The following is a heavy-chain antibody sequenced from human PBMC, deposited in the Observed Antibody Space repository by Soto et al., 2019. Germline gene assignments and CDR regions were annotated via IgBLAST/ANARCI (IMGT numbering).Heavy chain of an antibody. CDR3: ASSVVQVAPFDP. V-gene: IGHV3-74*01. CDR2: INSDGSNT. CDR1: GFTFSMSW. D-gene: IGHD1-1*01. J-gene: IGHJ5*02. Sequence: EVQLVESGGDLVQPGGSLRLSCAASGFTFSMSWMHWVRQAPGKGLVWVSRINSDGSNTNYADSVKGRFTVSRDNAKNTLYLQMNSLRAEDTAVYYCASSVVQVAPFDPWGQGTLVTVSS.